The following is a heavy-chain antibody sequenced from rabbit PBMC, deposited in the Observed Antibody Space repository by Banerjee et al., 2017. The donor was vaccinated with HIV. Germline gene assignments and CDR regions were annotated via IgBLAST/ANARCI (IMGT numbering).Heavy chain of an antibody. Sequence: QEQLVESGGGLVKPETSLTLTCTASGFSFSSSYYMCWVRQAPGKGLEWIACIRSASSAYIFYASWAKGRFTITRSTSLNTVTLQMTSLTAADTATYFCARNSVATDYGLTRLHLWGPGTLVTVS. CDR1: GFSFSSSYY. D-gene: IGHD2-1*01. J-gene: IGHJ6*01. CDR3: ARNSVATDYGLTRLHL. V-gene: IGHV1S45*01. CDR2: IRSASSAYI.